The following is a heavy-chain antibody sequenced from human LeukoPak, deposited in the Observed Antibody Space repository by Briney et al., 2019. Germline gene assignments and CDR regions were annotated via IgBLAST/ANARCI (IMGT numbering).Heavy chain of an antibody. V-gene: IGHV3-23*01. J-gene: IGHJ4*02. CDR2: ISGSGGST. CDR3: AKDHPCGYYDSSGPY. Sequence: PGGSLRLSCAASGFTFSSYAMSWVRQAPGKGLEWVSAISGSGGSTYYADTVKGRFTISRDNSKDTLYLQMNSLRAEDTAVYYCAKDHPCGYYDSSGPYWGQGTLVTVSS. CDR1: GFTFSSYA. D-gene: IGHD3-22*01.